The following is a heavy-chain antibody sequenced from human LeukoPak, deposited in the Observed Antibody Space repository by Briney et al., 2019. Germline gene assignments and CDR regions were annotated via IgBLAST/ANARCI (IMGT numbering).Heavy chain of an antibody. CDR3: AKDRGRDYYGSGRYDY. CDR1: GFTFSSYG. CDR2: ISGSGGST. Sequence: GGSLRLSCAASGFTFSSYGMSWVRQAPGKGLEWVSAISGSGGSTYYADSVKGRFTISRDNSKNTLYLQMNSLRAEDTAVYYCAKDRGRDYYGSGRYDYWGQGTLVTVSS. J-gene: IGHJ4*02. V-gene: IGHV3-23*01. D-gene: IGHD3-10*01.